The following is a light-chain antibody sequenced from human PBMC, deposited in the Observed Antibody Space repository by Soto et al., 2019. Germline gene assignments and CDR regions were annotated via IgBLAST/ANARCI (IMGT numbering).Light chain of an antibody. Sequence: EIVLTQSPCTLSLSPGERATLSCRASQSVSSSYLAWYQQKPGQAPRLLIYGASNRATGIPDRFSGSGSGTDFTLTISRLQPEDFAVYYCQQYGSSPQTFGQGTKLEIK. CDR2: GAS. J-gene: IGKJ2*01. CDR3: QQYGSSPQT. CDR1: QSVSSSY. V-gene: IGKV3-20*01.